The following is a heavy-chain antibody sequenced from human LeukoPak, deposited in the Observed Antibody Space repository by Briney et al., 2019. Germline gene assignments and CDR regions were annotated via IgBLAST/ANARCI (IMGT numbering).Heavy chain of an antibody. V-gene: IGHV4-59*12. CDR1: GGSISSYY. D-gene: IGHD3-10*01. Sequence: SETLSPTCTVSGGSISSYYWSWIRQPPGKGLEWIGYIYYSGSTNYNPSLKSRVTISVDTSKKQFSLKLSSVTAADTAVYYCASSGSSGRIYYWGQGTLVTVSS. CDR2: IYYSGST. J-gene: IGHJ4*02. CDR3: ASSGSSGRIYY.